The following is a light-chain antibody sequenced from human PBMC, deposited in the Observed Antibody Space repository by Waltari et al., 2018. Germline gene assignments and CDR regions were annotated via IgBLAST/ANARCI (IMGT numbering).Light chain of an antibody. CDR3: GAWDNNLSALV. J-gene: IGLJ2*01. CDR1: TSNIGSNY. CDR2: ESA. V-gene: IGLV1-51*02. Sequence: QSVLTQPPSVSAAPGQKVTISCSGSTSNIGSNYVSWYQQLPGAAPKVFIYESARRPSGIPDRFSGSKSGTSASLDITGLQTGDEAAYYCGAWDNNLSALVFGGGTKLTVL.